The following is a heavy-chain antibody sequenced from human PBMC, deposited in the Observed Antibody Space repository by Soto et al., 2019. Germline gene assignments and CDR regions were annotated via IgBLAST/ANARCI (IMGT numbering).Heavy chain of an antibody. CDR2: INAGNWNT. Sequence: ASVKVSCKASGYTLYNFAMQWVRQAHGQRLEWMGWINAGNWNTKFSQKFQGRVTITRDMSTSTAYMELSSLRSEDTAVYYCATRITIFGVVTMDYWGQGTLVTVSS. D-gene: IGHD3-3*01. CDR1: GYTLYNFA. CDR3: ATRITIFGVVTMDY. V-gene: IGHV1-3*01. J-gene: IGHJ4*02.